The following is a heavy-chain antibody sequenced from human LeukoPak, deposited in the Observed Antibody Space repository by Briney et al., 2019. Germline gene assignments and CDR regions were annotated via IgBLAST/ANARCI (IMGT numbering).Heavy chain of an antibody. CDR3: ARKDGDY. Sequence: SSETLSLTCTVSGGSISSYFWSWMRQPAGKGLEWIGRIYDSGTTTYNPSLRSRVTMSVDTSKNQLYLNLRYVTAADTAVYYCARKDGDYWGQGTLVTVSS. V-gene: IGHV4-4*07. CDR2: IYDSGTT. J-gene: IGHJ4*02. CDR1: GGSISSYF.